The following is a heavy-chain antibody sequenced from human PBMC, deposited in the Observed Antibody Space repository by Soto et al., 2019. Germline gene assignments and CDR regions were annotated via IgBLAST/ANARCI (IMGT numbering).Heavy chain of an antibody. V-gene: IGHV3-30*18. D-gene: IGHD4-17*01. J-gene: IGHJ1*01. CDR1: GFTFSSYG. Sequence: QVQLVESGGGVVQPGRSLRLSCAASGFTFSSYGMHWVRQAPGKGLEWVAVISYDGSNKYYADSVKGRFTISRDNSKNTLYLQMNSLRAEDTAVYYCAKPDYSDYGYFQHWGQGTLVTVSS. CDR2: ISYDGSNK. CDR3: AKPDYSDYGYFQH.